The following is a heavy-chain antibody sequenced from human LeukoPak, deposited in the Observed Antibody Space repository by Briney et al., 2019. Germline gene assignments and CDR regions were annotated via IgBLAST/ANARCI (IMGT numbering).Heavy chain of an antibody. D-gene: IGHD2-15*01. CDR1: GFTFSSYA. CDR2: ISGSGGST. CDR3: AKAGYYSGGSCPTHYFDY. Sequence: GGSLRLSCAASGFTFSSYAMSWVRQAPGKGLEWVSAISGSGGSTYYADSVKGRFTISRDNSKNTLYLQMNSLRAEDTAVYYCAKAGYYSGGSCPTHYFDYWGQGTLVTVSS. J-gene: IGHJ4*02. V-gene: IGHV3-23*01.